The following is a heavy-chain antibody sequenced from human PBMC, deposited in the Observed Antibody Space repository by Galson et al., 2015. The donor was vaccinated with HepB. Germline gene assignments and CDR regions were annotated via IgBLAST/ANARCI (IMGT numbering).Heavy chain of an antibody. CDR3: ATGEDGHSH. D-gene: IGHD5-24*01. CDR2: IKSKAHGGTR. V-gene: IGHV3-15*01. Sequence: SLRLSCAASGLPFSNAWMNWVRQAPGKGLEWVGRIKSKAHGGTRDYAAPVKGRFTVSRDDSKNTPYLHMNSVTTEDTAVYYCATGEDGHSHWGQGTLVTVSS. J-gene: IGHJ4*02. CDR1: GLPFSNAW.